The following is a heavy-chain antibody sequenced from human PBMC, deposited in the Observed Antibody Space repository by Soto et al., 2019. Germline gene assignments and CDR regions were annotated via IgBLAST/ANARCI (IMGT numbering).Heavy chain of an antibody. V-gene: IGHV4-31*03. Sequence: SETLSLTCTVSGGSISSYGYYWSWIRQHPGKGLEWIGYMYYSGSTYYSPSLRSRVSISVDTSKNQFSLKLTSVTAADSAVYFCARLEGLATISYYFDFWGPGALVTVSS. CDR3: ARLEGLATISYYFDF. J-gene: IGHJ4*02. D-gene: IGHD3-9*01. CDR2: MYYSGST. CDR1: GGSISSYGYY.